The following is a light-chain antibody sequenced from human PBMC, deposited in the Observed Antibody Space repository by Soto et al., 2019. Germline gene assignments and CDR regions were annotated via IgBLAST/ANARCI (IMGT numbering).Light chain of an antibody. CDR1: QSISSW. V-gene: IGKV1-5*03. CDR3: QQYNSPT. Sequence: DLQMTQSPSTLSASVGDRVTITCRASQSISSWLAWYQQKPGKAPKLLIYKASSLESGVPSRFSGSGSGTEFTLTISSLQPDDFATYYCQQYNSPTFGQGTKVEIK. CDR2: KAS. J-gene: IGKJ1*01.